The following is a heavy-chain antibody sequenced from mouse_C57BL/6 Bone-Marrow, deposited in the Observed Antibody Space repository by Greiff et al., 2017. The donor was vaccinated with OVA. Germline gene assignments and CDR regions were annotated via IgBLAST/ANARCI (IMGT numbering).Heavy chain of an antibody. V-gene: IGHV1-22*01. D-gene: IGHD2-5*01. Sequence: VQLKQSGPELVKPGASVKMSCKASGYPFTDYNMHWVKQSHGKSPEWIGYINPNNGGTSYNQKFKGNATLTVNKSSSTAYMELRSLTSEDSAVYYCARGNPYYSNYRYFDVWGTGTTVTVSS. CDR1: GYPFTDYN. CDR2: INPNNGGT. J-gene: IGHJ1*03. CDR3: ARGNPYYSNYRYFDV.